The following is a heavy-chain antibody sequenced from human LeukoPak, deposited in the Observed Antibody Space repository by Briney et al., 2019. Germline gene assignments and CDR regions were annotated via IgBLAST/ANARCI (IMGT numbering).Heavy chain of an antibody. J-gene: IGHJ4*02. CDR1: GFTFSSYA. Sequence: GGSLRLSCAASGFTFSSYAMHWVRQAPGKGLEWVAVISYDGSNKYYADSVKGRFTISRDNSKNTLYLQMNSLRAEDTAVYYCAKEGRYCSSTSCSEPFDYWGQGTLVTVSS. D-gene: IGHD2-2*01. CDR3: AKEGRYCSSTSCSEPFDY. CDR2: ISYDGSNK. V-gene: IGHV3-30-3*01.